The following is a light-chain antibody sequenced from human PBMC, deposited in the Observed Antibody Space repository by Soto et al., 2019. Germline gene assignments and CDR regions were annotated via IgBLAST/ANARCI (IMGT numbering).Light chain of an antibody. CDR1: QSVSSN. Sequence: EIVMTQSPATLSVSPGERATLSCRASQSVSSNLASYQQKPGQAPRLVIYDASSRATGIPDRFSGSGSGTDFTLTISSLEPEDFAVYYCQQRNNWPPVTFGGGTKVDIK. V-gene: IGKV3-11*01. CDR3: QQRNNWPPVT. J-gene: IGKJ4*01. CDR2: DAS.